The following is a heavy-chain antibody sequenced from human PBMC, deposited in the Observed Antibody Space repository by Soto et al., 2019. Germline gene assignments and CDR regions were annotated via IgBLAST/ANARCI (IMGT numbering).Heavy chain of an antibody. V-gene: IGHV1-8*01. CDR2: MNPNSGNT. CDR3: ASYDRPSYSSSWYGDPGY. J-gene: IGHJ4*02. Sequence: GASVKVSCKASGYTFTSYDINWVRQATGQGLEWMGWMNPNSGNTGYAQKFQGRVTMTRNTSISTAYMELSSLRSEDTAVYYCASYDRPSYSSSWYGDPGYWGQGTLVTVSS. D-gene: IGHD6-13*01. CDR1: GYTFTSYD.